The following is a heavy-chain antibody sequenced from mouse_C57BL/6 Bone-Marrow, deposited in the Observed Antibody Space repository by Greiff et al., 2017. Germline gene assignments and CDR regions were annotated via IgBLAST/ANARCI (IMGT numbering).Heavy chain of an antibody. CDR1: GFSLSTFGMG. J-gene: IGHJ2*01. D-gene: IGHD1-1*01. Sequence: QVTLKVSGPGILQPSQTLSLTCSFSGFSLSTFGMGVCWIRQPSGKGLEWLAHIWWDDDKYYNPALKSRLTISKYTSKNQVFLKIANVDTADTATYYCARIVTEGGYYGSSPDFDYWGQGTTLTVST. CDR2: IWWDDDK. V-gene: IGHV8-8*01. CDR3: ARIVTEGGYYGSSPDFDY.